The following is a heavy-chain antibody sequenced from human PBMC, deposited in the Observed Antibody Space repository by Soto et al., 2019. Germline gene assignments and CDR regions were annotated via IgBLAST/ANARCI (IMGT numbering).Heavy chain of an antibody. CDR2: ISVSVGST. Sequence: PGGSLRLSCGVSGFPFAPSTMSWVRQAPGKGLEWVSTISVSVGSTYSADSVQGRFTVSSDISDNTLFLRMTSLTADDTAVYFCAKRDVPHSTSNAYFYDHWGRGVLVTVPQ. CDR1: GFPFAPST. V-gene: IGHV3-23*01. J-gene: IGHJ4*02. CDR3: AKRDVPHSTSNAYFYDH. D-gene: IGHD2-21*02.